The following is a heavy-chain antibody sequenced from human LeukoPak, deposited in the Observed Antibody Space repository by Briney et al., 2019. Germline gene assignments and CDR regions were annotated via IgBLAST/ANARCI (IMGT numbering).Heavy chain of an antibody. CDR3: ARYGLDDLD. CDR2: IGSSGLYI. J-gene: IGHJ4*02. V-gene: IGHV3-21*01. D-gene: IGHD3/OR15-3a*01. CDR1: GLTFSGYS. Sequence: GGSLRLSCAASGLTFSGYSVNWVRQAPGKGLEWVSSIGSSGLYIYYADSVKGRFTISRDNVKNSLYLQMNSLRAEDTAVYYCARYGLDDLDWGQGTLVTVSS.